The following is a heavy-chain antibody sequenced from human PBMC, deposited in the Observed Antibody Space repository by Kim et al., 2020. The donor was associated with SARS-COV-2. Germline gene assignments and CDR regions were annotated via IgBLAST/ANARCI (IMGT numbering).Heavy chain of an antibody. CDR2: ISYDGSNK. V-gene: IGHV3-30-3*01. CDR3: ASYPSFHTDYIAAAGTEDDY. CDR1: GFTFSSYA. J-gene: IGHJ4*02. Sequence: GGSLRLSCAASGFTFSSYAMHWVRQAPGKGLEWVAVISYDGSNKYYADSVKGRFTISRDNSKNTLYLQMNSLRAEDTAVYYCASYPSFHTDYIAAAGTEDDYWGQGTLVTVSS. D-gene: IGHD6-13*01.